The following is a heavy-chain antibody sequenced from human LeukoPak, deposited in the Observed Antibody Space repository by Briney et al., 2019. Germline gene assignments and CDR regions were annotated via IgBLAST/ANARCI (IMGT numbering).Heavy chain of an antibody. J-gene: IGHJ4*02. CDR2: INPNSGGT. V-gene: IGHV1-2*02. D-gene: IGHD3-3*01. Sequence: ASVKVSCKASGYTFTGYYMHWVRQAPGQGLEWMGWINPNSGGTNYAQKFQGRVTMTRDTSISTAYVELSSLRSDDTAVFYCGRVPSTLFDFWSAYVIDYWGQGTLVTVSS. CDR3: GRVPSTLFDFWSAYVIDY. CDR1: GYTFTGYY.